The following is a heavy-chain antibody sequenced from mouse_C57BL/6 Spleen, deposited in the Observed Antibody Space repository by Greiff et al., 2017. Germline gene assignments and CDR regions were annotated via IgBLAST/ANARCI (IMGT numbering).Heavy chain of an antibody. Sequence: EVHLVESGGGLVKPGGSLKLSCAASGFTFSDYGMHWVRQAPEKGLEWVAYISSGSSTIYYADTVKGRFTISRDNAKNTLFLQMTSLRSEDTAMYYCARRANWPFDYWGQGTTLTVSS. V-gene: IGHV5-17*01. CDR1: GFTFSDYG. CDR3: ARRANWPFDY. CDR2: ISSGSSTI. J-gene: IGHJ2*01. D-gene: IGHD4-1*01.